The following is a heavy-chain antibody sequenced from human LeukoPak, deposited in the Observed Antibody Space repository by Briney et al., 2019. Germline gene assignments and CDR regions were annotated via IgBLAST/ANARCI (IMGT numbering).Heavy chain of an antibody. CDR2: IIPIPGIA. CDR3: ARDRIAALYNWFDP. CDR1: GGTFSSYA. V-gene: IGHV1-69*04. J-gene: IGHJ5*02. Sequence: SVKVSCKASGGTFSSYAISWVRQAPGQGLEWMGRIIPIPGIANYAQKFQGRVTITADKSTSTAYMELSSLRSEDTAVYYCARDRIAALYNWFDPWGQGTLVTVSS. D-gene: IGHD6-13*01.